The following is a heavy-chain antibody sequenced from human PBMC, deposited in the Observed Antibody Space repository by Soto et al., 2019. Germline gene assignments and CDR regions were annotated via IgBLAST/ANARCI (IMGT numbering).Heavy chain of an antibody. CDR1: GLNFSDYA. J-gene: IGHJ6*02. CDR3: ARGDRGGSGSPASYYYSGLDV. CDR2: VSNRGDIT. D-gene: IGHD3-10*01. Sequence: EVQLLESGGDLVQPGGSLRLSCAASGLNFSDYAMTWVRQAPGKGLEWVSSVSNRGDITYYADSVKGRFTISRDNSKNTLFMHINSLGAEDTALYYCARGDRGGSGSPASYYYSGLDVWGQGTTVTVSS. V-gene: IGHV3-23*01.